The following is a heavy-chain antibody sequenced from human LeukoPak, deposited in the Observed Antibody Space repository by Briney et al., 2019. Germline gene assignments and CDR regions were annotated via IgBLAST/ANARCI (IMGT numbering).Heavy chain of an antibody. CDR2: IIPIFGTA. J-gene: IGHJ5*02. CDR1: GGTFSSYA. Sequence: SVKVSCKASGGTFSSYAISWVRQAPGQGLEWMGGIIPIFGTANYAQKFQGRVTITADESTSTAYMELSSLRSEDTAVYYCARGYCSSTSCPGWFDPWGQGTLVTVSS. CDR3: ARGYCSSTSCPGWFDP. D-gene: IGHD2-2*01. V-gene: IGHV1-69*13.